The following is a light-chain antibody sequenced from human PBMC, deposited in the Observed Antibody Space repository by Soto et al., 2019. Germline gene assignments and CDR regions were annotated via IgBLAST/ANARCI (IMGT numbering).Light chain of an antibody. V-gene: IGKV1-5*03. CDR3: QHYNSYPLT. CDR1: QSISSW. CDR2: KAS. J-gene: IGKJ4*01. Sequence: DIQMTQSPSTLSASVGDRVTITCRASQSISSWLAWYQWKPGKAPKLLIYKASTLHSGVPSRFSGSGSGTEFTLTISSLQSDDFATYHCQHYNSYPLTFGGGTKVEIK.